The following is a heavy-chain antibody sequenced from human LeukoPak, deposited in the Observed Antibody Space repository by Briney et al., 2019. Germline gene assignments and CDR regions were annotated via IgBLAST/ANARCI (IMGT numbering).Heavy chain of an antibody. Sequence: ASVKVSCKASGGTFSSYAISWVRQAPGQGLEWMGGIIPIFGTANYAQKFQGRVTITADESTSTAYMELSSLRSEDTAVYYCARGGDGYNPFVSALDYWGQGTLVTVSS. CDR1: GGTFSSYA. CDR3: ARGGDGYNPFVSALDY. V-gene: IGHV1-69*13. J-gene: IGHJ4*02. CDR2: IIPIFGTA. D-gene: IGHD5-24*01.